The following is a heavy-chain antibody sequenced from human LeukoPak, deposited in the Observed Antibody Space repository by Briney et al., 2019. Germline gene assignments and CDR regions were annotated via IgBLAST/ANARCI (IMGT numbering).Heavy chain of an antibody. CDR2: IYYSGST. CDR1: GGSIRRSSYY. Sequence: SETLSLICTVSGGSIRRSSYYWGWIRQPPGGVVERIGSIYYSGSTYYTPSLKSRVTISVDTSKNQFSLKLSSATAADTAVYYCARGSRGDLRRLYYFDDWGQGTLVTVS. J-gene: IGHJ4*02. D-gene: IGHD2-21*02. V-gene: IGHV4-39*01. CDR3: ARGSRGDLRRLYYFDD.